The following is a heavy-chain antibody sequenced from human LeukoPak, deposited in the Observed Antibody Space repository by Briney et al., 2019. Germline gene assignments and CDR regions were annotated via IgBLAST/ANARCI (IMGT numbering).Heavy chain of an antibody. V-gene: IGHV4-59*01. D-gene: IGHD6-19*01. CDR1: GGSISSYY. Sequence: SETLSLTCTVSGGSISSYYWSWIRQPPGKGLEWIGYIYHSGSTNYNPSLKSRVTISVDTSKNRFSLKLSSVTAADTAVYYCARGWGFLDFWGQGTLVTVSS. CDR2: IYHSGST. J-gene: IGHJ4*02. CDR3: ARGWGFLDF.